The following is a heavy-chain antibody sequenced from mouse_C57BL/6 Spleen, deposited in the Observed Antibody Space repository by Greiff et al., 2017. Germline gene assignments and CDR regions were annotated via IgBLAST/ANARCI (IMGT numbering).Heavy chain of an antibody. CDR3: TPPYYGSSPYYFDY. Sequence: QVQLKESGAELVRPGASVTLSCKASGYTFTDYEMHWVKQTPVHGLEWIGAIDPETGGTAYNQKFKGKAILTADKSSSTAYMELRSLTSEDSAVYYCTPPYYGSSPYYFDYWGQGTTLTVSS. CDR2: IDPETGGT. CDR1: GYTFTDYE. D-gene: IGHD1-1*01. V-gene: IGHV1-15*01. J-gene: IGHJ2*01.